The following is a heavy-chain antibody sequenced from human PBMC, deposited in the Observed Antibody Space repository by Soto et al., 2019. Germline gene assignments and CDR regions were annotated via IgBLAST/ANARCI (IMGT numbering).Heavy chain of an antibody. CDR3: ARDRDSVVGLGYYYYGMDV. Sequence: ASVKVSCKASGGTFSSYAISWVRQAPGQGLEWMGGIIPIFGTANYAQKFQGRVTITADESTSTAYMELSSLRSEDTAVYYCARDRDSVVGLGYYYYGMDVWGQGTTVTVSS. CDR1: GGTFSSYA. J-gene: IGHJ6*02. D-gene: IGHD2-21*01. CDR2: IIPIFGTA. V-gene: IGHV1-69*13.